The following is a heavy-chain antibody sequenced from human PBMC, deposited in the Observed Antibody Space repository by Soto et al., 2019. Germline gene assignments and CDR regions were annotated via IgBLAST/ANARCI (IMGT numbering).Heavy chain of an antibody. D-gene: IGHD3-3*01. J-gene: IGHJ4*02. V-gene: IGHV4-34*01. CDR2: INHSGST. CDR1: GGSFSGYY. Sequence: SETLSLTCAVHGGSFSGYYWRWIRQPPGKGLEWIGEINHSGSTNYNPSLKSRDTISLNTPKNQFSLKLSSVTAADTAVYYCARVTDTYYDVWSGFRGTADFDIWGQGTLVTVSS. CDR3: ARVTDTYYDVWSGFRGTADFDI.